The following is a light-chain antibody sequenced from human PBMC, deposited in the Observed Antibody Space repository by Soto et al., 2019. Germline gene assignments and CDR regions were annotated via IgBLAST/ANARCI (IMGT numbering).Light chain of an antibody. CDR2: GAS. CDR3: QQGHNWPLT. Sequence: EIVMTQSPATLSLSPGERAALSCRASQNINSDLAWYQQKPGQPPRLLIYGASTRATGVPARFTGSESGSEFTLTISGLQSEDFAVYYCQQGHNWPLTFGQGTRLEI. J-gene: IGKJ2*01. V-gene: IGKV3-15*01. CDR1: QNINSD.